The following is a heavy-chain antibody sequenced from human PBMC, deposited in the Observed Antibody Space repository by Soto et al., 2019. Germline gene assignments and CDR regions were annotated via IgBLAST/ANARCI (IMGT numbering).Heavy chain of an antibody. J-gene: IGHJ4*02. CDR1: GFTFDSPYSHG. CDR3: AKDALILRYFDWSPKPYFDY. V-gene: IGHV3-23*01. Sequence: GGSLRLSCAASGFTFDSPYSHGMSWVRQSPGKGLEWVSAISGSGGSTYYADSVKGRFTISRDNSKNTLYLQMNSRRAEDTAVYYCAKDALILRYFDWSPKPYFDYWGQGTLVTVSS. D-gene: IGHD3-9*01. CDR2: ISGSGGST.